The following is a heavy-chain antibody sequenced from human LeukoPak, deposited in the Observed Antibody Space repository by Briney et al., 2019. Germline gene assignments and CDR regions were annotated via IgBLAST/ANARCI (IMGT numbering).Heavy chain of an antibody. CDR1: GFTFSSYS. Sequence: GGSLRLSCAASGFTFSSYSMNWVRQAPGKGLEWVSSISSSSSYIYYADSVKGRFTISRDNAKNSLYPQMNSLRAEDTAVYYCAKGSGSRHDAFDIWGQGTMVTVSS. CDR2: ISSSSSYI. CDR3: AKGSGSRHDAFDI. V-gene: IGHV3-21*01. J-gene: IGHJ3*02. D-gene: IGHD1-26*01.